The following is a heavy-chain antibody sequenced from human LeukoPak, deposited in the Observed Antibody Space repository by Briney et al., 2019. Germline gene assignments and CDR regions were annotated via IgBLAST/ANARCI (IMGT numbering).Heavy chain of an antibody. CDR1: GGTFSSYA. D-gene: IGHD3-22*01. Sequence: SVKVSCKASGGTFSSYAIGWVRQAPGQGLEWMGGIIPIFGAANYAQKFQGRVTITADKSTSTAYMELSSLRSEDTAVYYCAIRRTYYYDSSGYYYGPRFDYWGQGTLVTVSS. CDR3: AIRRTYYYDSSGYYYGPRFDY. CDR2: IIPIFGAA. V-gene: IGHV1-69*06. J-gene: IGHJ4*02.